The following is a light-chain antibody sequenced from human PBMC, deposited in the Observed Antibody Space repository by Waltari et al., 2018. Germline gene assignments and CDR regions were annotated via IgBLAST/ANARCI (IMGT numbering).Light chain of an antibody. J-gene: IGLJ3*02. V-gene: IGLV1-44*01. CDR2: TND. CDR3: TTWDDRVNDAL. Sequence: QSVLTQPPSASGTPGQRVTIPCSGSSSNIGSHPVNWYQQLPGTTPKLLIYTNDQRPSGVPDRFSGSKSGTSASLAISGLQSEDEADYYCTTWDDRVNDALFGGGTRLTVL. CDR1: SSNIGSHP.